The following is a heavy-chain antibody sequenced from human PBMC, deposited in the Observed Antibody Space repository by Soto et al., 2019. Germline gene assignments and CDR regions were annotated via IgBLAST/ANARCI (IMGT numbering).Heavy chain of an antibody. CDR3: AGATELTYCGGDCYEGDFDY. J-gene: IGHJ4*02. V-gene: IGHV1-18*01. D-gene: IGHD2-21*02. Sequence: ASVKVSCKASGYTFTSYGISWVRQAPGQGLEWMGWISAYNGNTNYAQKLQGRVTMTTDTSTSTAYMELRSLRSDDTAVYYCAGATELTYCGGDCYEGDFDYGGQGTLVTVSS. CDR1: GYTFTSYG. CDR2: ISAYNGNT.